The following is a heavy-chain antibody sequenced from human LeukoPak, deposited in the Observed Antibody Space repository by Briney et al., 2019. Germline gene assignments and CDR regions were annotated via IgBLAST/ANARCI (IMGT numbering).Heavy chain of an antibody. J-gene: IGHJ4*02. CDR2: IWYDGSNK. V-gene: IGHV3-33*06. CDR3: AKDGDSSGWLYNIYFDY. D-gene: IGHD6-19*01. CDR1: GFTFSSYG. Sequence: GGSLRLSCAASGFTFSSYGMHWVRQAPGKGLEWVAVIWYDGSNKYYADSVKGRFTISRDNSKNTLYLQMNSLRAEDTAVYYCAKDGDSSGWLYNIYFDYWGQGTLVTVSS.